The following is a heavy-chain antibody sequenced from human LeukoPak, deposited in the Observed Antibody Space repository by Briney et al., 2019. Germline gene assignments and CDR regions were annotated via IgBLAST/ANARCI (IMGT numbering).Heavy chain of an antibody. CDR1: GGSISSSNW. Sequence: TSETLSLTCAVSGGSISSSNWWSWVRQPPGKGLEWIGEIYHSGSTNYNPSLKSRVTISVDKSKNQFSLKPSSVTAADTAVYYCARATPTVDSGSYYEVGRASWFDPWGQGTLVTVSS. D-gene: IGHD1-26*01. CDR2: IYHSGST. V-gene: IGHV4-4*02. J-gene: IGHJ5*02. CDR3: ARATPTVDSGSYYEVGRASWFDP.